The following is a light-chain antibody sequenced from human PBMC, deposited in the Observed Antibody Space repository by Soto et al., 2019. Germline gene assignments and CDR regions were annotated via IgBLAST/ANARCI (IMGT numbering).Light chain of an antibody. CDR1: QSVSTY. Sequence: EIVFTHSPATLSFSPVERATLSCRASQSVSTYLAWYQQKPGQAPRLLIYDASNRATGIPARFRGSGSGTDFTLTISNLEPEDFAVYYCQQRSNWPPITFGQGTRLEIK. J-gene: IGKJ5*01. CDR3: QQRSNWPPIT. CDR2: DAS. V-gene: IGKV3-11*01.